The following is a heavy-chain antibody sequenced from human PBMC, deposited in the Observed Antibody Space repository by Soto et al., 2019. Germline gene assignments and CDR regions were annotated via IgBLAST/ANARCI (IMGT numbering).Heavy chain of an antibody. CDR2: IYYSGST. J-gene: IGHJ6*03. V-gene: IGHV4-59*08. CDR1: GGSISSYY. D-gene: IGHD2-15*01. CDR3: ARRLGYCSGGSCYPYYYYYMDV. Sequence: SETLSLTCTVSGGSISSYYWSWIRQPPGKGLEWIGYIYYSGSTNYNPSLKSRVTISVDTSKNQFSLKLSSVTAADTAVYYCARRLGYCSGGSCYPYYYYYMDVWGKGTTVTV.